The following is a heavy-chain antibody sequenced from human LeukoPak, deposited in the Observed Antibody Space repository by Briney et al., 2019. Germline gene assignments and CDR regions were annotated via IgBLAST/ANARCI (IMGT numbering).Heavy chain of an antibody. Sequence: GGSLRLSCTASGFTFGDYAMSWVRQAPGKGLEWVGFIRSKAYGGATEYAACVKGRFTISREESKSIAYLQMNSLKTEDTAVYYCTRDEEWELPAYFDYWGQGTLVTVSS. CDR1: GFTFGDYA. CDR3: TRDEEWELPAYFDY. V-gene: IGHV3-49*04. J-gene: IGHJ4*02. CDR2: IRSKAYGGAT. D-gene: IGHD1-26*01.